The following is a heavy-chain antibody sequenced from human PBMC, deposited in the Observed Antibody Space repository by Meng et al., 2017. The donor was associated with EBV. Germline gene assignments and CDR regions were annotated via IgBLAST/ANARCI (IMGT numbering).Heavy chain of an antibody. J-gene: IGHJ4*02. Sequence: QLQLQESGPGLVKQSETLSLTCPGLAGVIRSSSYYWGCVRQPPGKGLEWIGSIYYSGTTYYSPSLKSRVTISVDTSKNQFSLKLSSVTAADTAVYYCARHRDRQDYGDYMVFYYFDYWGQGTLVTVAS. CDR3: ARHRDRQDYGDYMVFYYFDY. V-gene: IGHV4-39*01. D-gene: IGHD4-17*01. CDR1: AGVIRSSSYY. CDR2: IYYSGTT.